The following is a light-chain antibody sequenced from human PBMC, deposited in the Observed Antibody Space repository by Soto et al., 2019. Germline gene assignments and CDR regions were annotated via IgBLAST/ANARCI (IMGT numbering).Light chain of an antibody. Sequence: EIVMTQSPATLSVSPGERATLSCRASQSVSSNLAWYQQKPGQAPRLLIYGASTRATGIPARFSGSGSGTEFTLTISSRQSEDFALYYCQQYDNWPPVTFGGGTKVEIK. CDR2: GAS. J-gene: IGKJ4*01. V-gene: IGKV3-15*01. CDR3: QQYDNWPPVT. CDR1: QSVSSN.